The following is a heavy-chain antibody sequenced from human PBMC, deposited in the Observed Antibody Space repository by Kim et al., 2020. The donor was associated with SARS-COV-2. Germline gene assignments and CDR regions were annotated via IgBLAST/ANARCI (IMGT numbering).Heavy chain of an antibody. Sequence: SETLSLTCAVYGGSFSGFYWTWIRHSPGKGLEWIGEIDPTGNTNYNPSLKSRVAISIDTSKKQFSLKLRSVTVADRATYYCATTSGNWRFFDFWGQGTLVTVSS. CDR3: ATTSGNWRFFDF. V-gene: IGHV4-34*01. CDR1: GGSFSGFY. D-gene: IGHD3-9*01. CDR2: IDPTGNT. J-gene: IGHJ4*02.